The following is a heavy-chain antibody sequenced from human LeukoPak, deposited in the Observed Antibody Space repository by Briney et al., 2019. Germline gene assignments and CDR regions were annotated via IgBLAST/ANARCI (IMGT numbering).Heavy chain of an antibody. CDR1: GFTFSIYS. V-gene: IGHV3-21*01. J-gene: IGHJ4*02. D-gene: IGHD5-18*01. Sequence: GGSLRLSCTASGFTFSIYSMTWVRLAPGKGLEWVSSISSSSSYIYYANSVKGRFTISRDNAKNSLYLQMNSLRAEDTAVYYCARAARTAMARNGLVDYWGQGTLVTVSS. CDR2: ISSSSSYI. CDR3: ARAARTAMARNGLVDY.